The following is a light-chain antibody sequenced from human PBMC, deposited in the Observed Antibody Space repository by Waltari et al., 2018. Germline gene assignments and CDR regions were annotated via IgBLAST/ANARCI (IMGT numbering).Light chain of an antibody. CDR3: QQYFTTLRT. Sequence: DIVMTQSPDSLAVSLGERATINCKSSQSLLYSSNNKNYLTWYQQKPGQPPKLLIYWAPTRESGVPDRFSGSGSGTDFTLTSSSLQAEDVAVYYCQQYFTTLRTFGQGTKVEIK. CDR2: WAP. CDR1: QSLLYSSNNKNY. J-gene: IGKJ1*01. V-gene: IGKV4-1*01.